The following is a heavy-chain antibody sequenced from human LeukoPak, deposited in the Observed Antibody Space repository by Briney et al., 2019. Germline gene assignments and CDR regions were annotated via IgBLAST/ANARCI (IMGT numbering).Heavy chain of an antibody. CDR3: AKDSWQQPGLPLDY. Sequence: GASVKVSCKASGYTFTGYYMHWVRQAPGQGLEWMGWINPNSGGTNYAQKFQGRVTMTRDTSISTAYMELSSLRSEDTAVYYCAKDSWQQPGLPLDYWGQGTLVTVSS. J-gene: IGHJ4*02. V-gene: IGHV1-2*02. CDR2: INPNSGGT. D-gene: IGHD6-13*01. CDR1: GYTFTGYY.